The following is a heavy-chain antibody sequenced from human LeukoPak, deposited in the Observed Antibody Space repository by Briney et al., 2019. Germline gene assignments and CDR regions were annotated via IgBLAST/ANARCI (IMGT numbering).Heavy chain of an antibody. V-gene: IGHV4-39*07. CDR3: ARELYSYGYD. D-gene: IGHD5-18*01. CDR2: IYYSGST. CDR1: GFTFSSYA. Sequence: GSLRLSCAASGFTFSSYAMHWVRQAPGKGLEWIGSIYYSGSTYYNPSLKSRVTISVDTSKNQFSLKLSSVTAADTAVYYCARELYSYGYDWGQGTLVTVSS. J-gene: IGHJ4*02.